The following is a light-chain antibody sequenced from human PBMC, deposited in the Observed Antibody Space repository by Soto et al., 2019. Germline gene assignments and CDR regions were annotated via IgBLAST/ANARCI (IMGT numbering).Light chain of an antibody. CDR1: SSDVGGYNY. CDR2: EVS. V-gene: IGLV2-23*02. Sequence: QSALAQPASVSGSPGQSITISCTGTSSDVGGYNYVSWYQQHPGKAPKVMIYEVSKRPSGLSDRFSGSKSGNTASLTISGVQPEDEADYYCCSYAGSSPYIVFGGGTQLTVL. J-gene: IGLJ2*01. CDR3: CSYAGSSPYIV.